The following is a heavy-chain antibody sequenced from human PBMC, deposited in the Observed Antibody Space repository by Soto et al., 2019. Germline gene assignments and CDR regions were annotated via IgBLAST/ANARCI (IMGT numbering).Heavy chain of an antibody. D-gene: IGHD2-21*02. CDR2: LYWGDDK. J-gene: IGHJ4*02. V-gene: IGHV2-5*02. CDR3: AHSPQVTVTTYYFDS. CDR1: GFSLTTSGVG. Sequence: QITLKESGPTLVQPTQTLTLTCSFSGFSLTTSGVGVGWFRQPPGKALEWLALLYWGDDKRYRPSLKSRLTVTKDTSKNSMVLTMTNVDPADTATYYFAHSPQVTVTTYYFDSWGQGTLVTVSS.